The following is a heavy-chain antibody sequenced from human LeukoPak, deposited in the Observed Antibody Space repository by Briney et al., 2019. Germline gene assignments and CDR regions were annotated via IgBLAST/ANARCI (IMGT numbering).Heavy chain of an antibody. CDR1: GGSISSYY. CDR2: IYTSGST. J-gene: IGHJ4*02. V-gene: IGHV4-4*07. Sequence: ASETLSLTCTVSGGSISSYYWSWIRQPAGKGLEWIGRIYTSGSTNYNPSLKSRVTMSVDTSKNQFSLKLSSVTAADTAVYYCARVRGPENYCDSSGRLSYFDYWGQGTLVTVSS. D-gene: IGHD3-22*01. CDR3: ARVRGPENYCDSSGRLSYFDY.